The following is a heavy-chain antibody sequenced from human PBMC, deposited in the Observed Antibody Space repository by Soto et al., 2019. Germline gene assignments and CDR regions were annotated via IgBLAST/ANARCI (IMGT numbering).Heavy chain of an antibody. CDR1: GFSFRAHG. J-gene: IGHJ4*02. V-gene: IGHV3-30*18. D-gene: IGHD2-15*01. CDR2: ISYDGSYI. CDR3: AKDHRNGGTRVDY. Sequence: QVQLVESGGGVVQPGRSLRLSCVASGFSFRAHGMHWVRQAPGKGLEWVAVISYDGSYIYYADSVKGRFSISRDNWNNALYLQMSSLRPEDTAVYFCAKDHRNGGTRVDYWGQGTLVTVSS.